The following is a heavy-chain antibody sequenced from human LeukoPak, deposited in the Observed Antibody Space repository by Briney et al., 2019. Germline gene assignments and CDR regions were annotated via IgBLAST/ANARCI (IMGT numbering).Heavy chain of an antibody. Sequence: GGSLRLSCAASGFPFSRFAMTWVRQAPGKGLEWVSAISGSSESTNYADSVKGRFTISRDNSKNTLYLQMNNLGADDTAVYYCARDHRNAGVFDYWGQGTLVTVSS. V-gene: IGHV3-23*01. D-gene: IGHD2-2*01. J-gene: IGHJ4*02. CDR3: ARDHRNAGVFDY. CDR2: ISGSSEST. CDR1: GFPFSRFA.